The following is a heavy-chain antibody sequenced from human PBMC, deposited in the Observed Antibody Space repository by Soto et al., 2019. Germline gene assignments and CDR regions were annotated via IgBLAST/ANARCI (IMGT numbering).Heavy chain of an antibody. D-gene: IGHD6-13*01. CDR3: ASRIAAAGHSWFDP. V-gene: IGHV4-34*01. Sequence: QVQLQQWGAGLLKPSETLSLTCAVYGGSFSGYYWSWIRQPPGKGLEWIGEINHSGSTNYNPSLKCRVTMSVDTSKNHFSLKLSSVTAADTAVYYCASRIAAAGHSWFDPWGQGTLVTVSS. J-gene: IGHJ5*02. CDR2: INHSGST. CDR1: GGSFSGYY.